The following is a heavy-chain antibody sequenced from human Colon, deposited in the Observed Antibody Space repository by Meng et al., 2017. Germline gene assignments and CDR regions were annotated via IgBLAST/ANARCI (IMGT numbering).Heavy chain of an antibody. CDR3: ARDKGIVAAGARWFDP. V-gene: IGHV4-4*07. CDR2: IHTSGST. D-gene: IGHD2-15*01. CDR1: GDSISSYY. Sequence: QGQLQEAGPGLVKPSETLSLPCTVSGDSISSYYWSWIRQTAGKGLEWIGRIHTSGSTTYNPSLKSRVTMSVDTSKNQVSLKLTSVTAADTAVYYWARDKGIVAAGARWFDPWGQGTLVTVSS. J-gene: IGHJ5*02.